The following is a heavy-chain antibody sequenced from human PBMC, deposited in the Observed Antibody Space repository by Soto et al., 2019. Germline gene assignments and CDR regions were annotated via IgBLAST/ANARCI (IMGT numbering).Heavy chain of an antibody. J-gene: IGHJ4*02. V-gene: IGHV1-8*01. CDR2: MNPNSGNT. D-gene: IGHD5-12*01. CDR3: AIDKVGMVDY. CDR1: GYTFTSYD. Sequence: QVQLVQSGAEVKKPGASVKVSCKASGYTFTSYDINWVRQATGQGLEWMGWMNPNSGNTGYAQKCQGRVTLTRTNAISTAYMELSSLRSDDTAVYYCAIDKVGMVDYWGQGTLVTVSS.